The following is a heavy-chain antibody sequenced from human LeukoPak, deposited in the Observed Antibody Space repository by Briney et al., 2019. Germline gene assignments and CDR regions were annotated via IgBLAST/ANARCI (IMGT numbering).Heavy chain of an antibody. CDR3: ARVNDYGSGIPPYYYYYYMDV. CDR2: INPSGGST. CDR1: GYTFTSYY. D-gene: IGHD3-10*01. V-gene: IGHV1-46*01. Sequence: ASVKVSCKASGYTFTSYYMHWVRQAPGQGLEWMGIINPSGGSTSYAQKFQGRVTMTRDMSTSTVYMELSSLRSEDTAVYYCARVNDYGSGIPPYYYYYYMDVWGKGTTVTVSS. J-gene: IGHJ6*03.